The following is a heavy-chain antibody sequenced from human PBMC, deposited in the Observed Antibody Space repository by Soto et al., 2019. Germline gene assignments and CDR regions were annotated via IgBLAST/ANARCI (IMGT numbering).Heavy chain of an antibody. D-gene: IGHD3-22*01. Sequence: EVQLLESGGDLVQPGGSLRLSCAASGLTFSSYAMSWVRQAPGKGLEWVSGISGSGISTYYADSVKGRFTISRDNSKNTLYLQMNSLRAEDTAVYYCAKNSESSAYSSFDYWGQGTLVTVSS. CDR1: GLTFSSYA. CDR3: AKNSESSAYSSFDY. J-gene: IGHJ4*02. CDR2: ISGSGIST. V-gene: IGHV3-23*01.